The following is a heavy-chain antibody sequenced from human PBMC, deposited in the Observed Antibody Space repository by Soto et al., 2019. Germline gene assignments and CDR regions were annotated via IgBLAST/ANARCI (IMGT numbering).Heavy chain of an antibody. J-gene: IGHJ4*02. D-gene: IGHD3-22*01. CDR3: AREDDGSRWRIGY. CDR2: ISSGGSKI. V-gene: IGHV3-48*02. Sequence: GGSLRLSCEVSGFTFSSWSMNWVRQAPGKGLEWVSYISSGGSKIYYADSVKGRFTISRDNAKNSLYLQMDSLRDEDTAVYYCAREDDGSRWRIGYWGQGTLVTVSS. CDR1: GFTFSSWS.